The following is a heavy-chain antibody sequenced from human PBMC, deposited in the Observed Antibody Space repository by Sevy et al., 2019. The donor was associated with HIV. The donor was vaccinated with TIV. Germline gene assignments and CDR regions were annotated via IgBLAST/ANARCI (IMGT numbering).Heavy chain of an antibody. CDR3: AREDYSNYYFYAMDV. CDR2: ISSSGSYI. Sequence: VGSLRLSCAASGFIFSNYGMNWVRQAPGKGLEWVSSISSSGSYIYYGDSMKGRFTISRDNAKNSLFLQMNSLRAEDTAVYYCAREDYSNYYFYAMDVWGQGTTVTVSS. V-gene: IGHV3-21*01. J-gene: IGHJ6*02. CDR1: GFIFSNYG. D-gene: IGHD4-4*01.